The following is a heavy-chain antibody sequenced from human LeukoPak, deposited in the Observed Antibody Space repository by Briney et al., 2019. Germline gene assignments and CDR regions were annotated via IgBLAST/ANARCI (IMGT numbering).Heavy chain of an antibody. Sequence: PGGSLRLSCAASGFTFTNYAMNWIRQSPVKGLQWLAAISVGGSATNYADSVKGRFTISRDNSKNTLYLEMDSLRPEDTAVYYCARDFGYWGQGTLVTVSS. CDR1: GFTFTNYA. D-gene: IGHD3-10*01. J-gene: IGHJ4*02. CDR3: ARDFGY. CDR2: ISVGGSAT. V-gene: IGHV3-30*04.